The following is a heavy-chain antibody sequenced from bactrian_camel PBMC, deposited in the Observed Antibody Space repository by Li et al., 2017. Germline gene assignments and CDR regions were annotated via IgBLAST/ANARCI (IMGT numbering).Heavy chain of an antibody. CDR1: GFNYKSYC. J-gene: IGHJ4*01. D-gene: IGHD2*01. Sequence: LVESGGGSVQAGGSLRLSCVVSGFNYKSYCMAWFRQAPAKEREWVAGIDWDGSTTYAHSVRGRFVISKDNAKNTMNLQMKSLKPDDTAVYYCVRDSRGGSYVYWGQGTQVTVS. CDR2: IDWDGST. V-gene: IGHV3S1*01. CDR3: VRDSRGGSYVY.